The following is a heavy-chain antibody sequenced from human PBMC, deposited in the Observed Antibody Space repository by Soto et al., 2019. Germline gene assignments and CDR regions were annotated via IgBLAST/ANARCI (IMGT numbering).Heavy chain of an antibody. V-gene: IGHV1-18*04. J-gene: IGHJ4*02. Sequence: DSVKVSCKASGYSFTSYAISWVLQAPGQAPEWMGLISGHNGNTNHPQSLQGRVTMTTDTSRNTAYMELRSLRSDDTAVYYCARHRFNYYDDTVYYYFDYWGQGTLVTVSS. CDR3: ARHRFNYYDDTVYYYFDY. D-gene: IGHD3-22*01. CDR1: GYSFTSYA. CDR2: ISGHNGNT.